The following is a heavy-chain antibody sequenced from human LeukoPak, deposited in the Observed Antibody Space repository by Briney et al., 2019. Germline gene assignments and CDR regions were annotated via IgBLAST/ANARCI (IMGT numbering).Heavy chain of an antibody. CDR1: GGSISSSSYY. Sequence: PSETLSLTCTVSGGSISSSSYYWGWIRQPPGKGLEWIGSIYYSGSTYYNPSLKSRVTISVDTSKNQFSLKLSSVTAADTAVYYCARLPYHTYYYGMDVWGQGTTVTVSS. J-gene: IGHJ6*02. CDR3: ARLPYHTYYYGMDV. V-gene: IGHV4-39*01. CDR2: IYYSGST. D-gene: IGHD1-14*01.